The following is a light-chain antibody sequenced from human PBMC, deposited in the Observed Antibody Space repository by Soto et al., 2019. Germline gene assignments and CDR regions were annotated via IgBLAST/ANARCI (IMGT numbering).Light chain of an antibody. Sequence: QSVLTQPPSVSEAPGQGVTISCSGGTSNIGNNGVNWYQQFSGKAPKLLIYHDARLPAGVSDRFSGSKSGTSASLAISGLQAEDEADYDCATCGDSGNAHVLGGGTQLTVL. CDR2: HDA. CDR1: TSNIGNNG. V-gene: IGLV1-36*01. CDR3: ATCGDSGNAHV. J-gene: IGLJ7*01.